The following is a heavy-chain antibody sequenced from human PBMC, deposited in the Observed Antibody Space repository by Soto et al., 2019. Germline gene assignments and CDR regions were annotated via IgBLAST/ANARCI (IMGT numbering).Heavy chain of an antibody. CDR3: ARDLSSSGSNWFDH. V-gene: IGHV4-59*01. D-gene: IGHD6-19*01. Sequence: SETLSLTCTVSGGSISSYYWSWIRQPPGKGLEWIGYIYYSGSTNYNPSLKSRVTISVDTSKNQFSLKLSSVTAADTAVYYCARDLSSSGSNWFDHWGQGTLVTVS. CDR2: IYYSGST. CDR1: GGSISSYY. J-gene: IGHJ5*02.